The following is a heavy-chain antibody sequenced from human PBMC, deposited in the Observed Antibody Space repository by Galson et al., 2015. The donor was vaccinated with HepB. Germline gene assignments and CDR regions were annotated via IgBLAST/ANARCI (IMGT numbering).Heavy chain of an antibody. D-gene: IGHD6-25*01. CDR1: GITFSSYW. J-gene: IGHJ4*02. Sequence: SLRLSCAASGITFSSYWMSWVRQAPGKGLEWVAKIKQDGSEKYYVDSVKGRFTISRDNAKNSLYLQMNSLRVEDTAVYYCATQRAGHLFDYWGQGTLVTVSS. CDR2: IKQDGSEK. CDR3: ATQRAGHLFDY. V-gene: IGHV3-7*01.